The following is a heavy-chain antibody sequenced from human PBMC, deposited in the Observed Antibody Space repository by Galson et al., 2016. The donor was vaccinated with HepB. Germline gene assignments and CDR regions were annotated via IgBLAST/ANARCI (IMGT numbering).Heavy chain of an antibody. CDR1: GFSVSYNY. J-gene: IGHJ4*02. CDR3: ASHYCSRGSCYVDF. Sequence: RLSCAVSGFSVSYNYMSWVRQAPGKGLEWVSVILRGGSTDYADSVKGRVTISRDDSKNTVYLQMNSLRTDDTAVYYCASHYCSRGSCYVDFWGQGTLVRVST. D-gene: IGHD2-15*01. CDR2: ILRGGST. V-gene: IGHV3-53*01.